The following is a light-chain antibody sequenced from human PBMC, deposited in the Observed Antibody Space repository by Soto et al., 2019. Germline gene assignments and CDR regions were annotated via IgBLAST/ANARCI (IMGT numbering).Light chain of an antibody. CDR2: DVN. CDR3: SSYAGTYTLVV. J-gene: IGLJ2*01. V-gene: IGLV2-11*01. Sequence: QSVLTQPRSVSGSPGQSVTISCTGSSSDVGSYNYVSWYQQYPGKAPKLIIYDVNKRPSGVPDRFSGSKSGNTASLTISGLQAEDEADYYCSSYAGTYTLVVFGGGTKLTVL. CDR1: SSDVGSYNY.